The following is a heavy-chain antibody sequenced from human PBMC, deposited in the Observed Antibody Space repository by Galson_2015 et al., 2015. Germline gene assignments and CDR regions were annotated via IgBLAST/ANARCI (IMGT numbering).Heavy chain of an antibody. CDR3: ARQLRDFLGRYDAFDI. Sequence: SLRLSCAASGFTFSSYWMHWVRQAPGKGLVWVSSVNSDGSSTTYADSVKGRFTISRDNAKNTLYLQMNSLRVEDTAVYYCARQLRDFLGRYDAFDIWGQGTMVTVSS. J-gene: IGHJ3*02. V-gene: IGHV3-74*01. CDR2: VNSDGSST. D-gene: IGHD1-7*01. CDR1: GFTFSSYW.